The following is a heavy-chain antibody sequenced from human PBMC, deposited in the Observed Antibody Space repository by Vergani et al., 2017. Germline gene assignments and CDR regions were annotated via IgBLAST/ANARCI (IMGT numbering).Heavy chain of an antibody. Sequence: QVQLVRSGAEVKKPGSSVKVSCKASGATFRSNTISWVRQVPGQGLEWMGRIIPVLGKTKYAQDFQGRLTITADTSTSTAYMELTSLRSQDTAVYYCARDPRGYGGDPEYYYYGMDVWGQGTTVTVSS. D-gene: IGHD2-21*02. CDR2: IIPVLGKT. CDR3: ARDPRGYGGDPEYYYYGMDV. V-gene: IGHV1-69*08. CDR1: GATFRSNT. J-gene: IGHJ6*02.